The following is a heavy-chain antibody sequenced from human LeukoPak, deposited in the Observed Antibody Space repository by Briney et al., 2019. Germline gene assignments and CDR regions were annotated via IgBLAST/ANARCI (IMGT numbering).Heavy chain of an antibody. J-gene: IGHJ4*02. CDR2: INSDGSWT. V-gene: IGHV3-74*01. CDR1: GNYW. D-gene: IGHD2/OR15-2a*01. CDR3: VSFYETY. Sequence: GGSLRLSCAASGNYWMQWVRQVPGKGLVWVSHINSDGSWTSYADSVKGRFTISKDNAKNTVYLQMNSLRAEDTAVYYCVSFYETYWGRGTLVTVSS.